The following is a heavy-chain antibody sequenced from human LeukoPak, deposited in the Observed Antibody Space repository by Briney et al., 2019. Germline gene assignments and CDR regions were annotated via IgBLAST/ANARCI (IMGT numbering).Heavy chain of an antibody. CDR2: ITDSGGDT. CDR1: GFTFSSYA. V-gene: IGHV3-23*01. CDR3: AKGSSTSRPYYFDY. D-gene: IGHD6-6*01. J-gene: IGHJ4*02. Sequence: GGSLRLSCAASGFTFSSYAMSWVRQAPGKGIEWFSAITDSGGDTYYADSVKGRFTISRDNSNNALYLQMNSLKADDTAVYYCAKGSSTSRPYYFDYWGQGTLITVSS.